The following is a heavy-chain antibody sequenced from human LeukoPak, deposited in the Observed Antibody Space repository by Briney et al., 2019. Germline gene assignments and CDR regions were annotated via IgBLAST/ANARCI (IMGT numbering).Heavy chain of an antibody. V-gene: IGHV3-21*01. D-gene: IGHD3-22*01. CDR1: GFIFSDYS. CDR2: ISSSNTYI. Sequence: GGSLRLSCAASGFIFSDYSMNWVRQAPGKGLEWVSSISSSNTYIYYADSVKGRFTISRDNAKNSLYLQMNSLRAEDTAVYYCARLYYYDKSGFRYSYYYAMDVWGQGTTVTVSS. J-gene: IGHJ6*02. CDR3: ARLYYYDKSGFRYSYYYAMDV.